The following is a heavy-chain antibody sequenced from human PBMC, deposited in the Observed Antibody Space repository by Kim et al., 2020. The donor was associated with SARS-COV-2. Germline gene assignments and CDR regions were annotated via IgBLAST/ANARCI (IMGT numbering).Heavy chain of an antibody. J-gene: IGHJ6*02. V-gene: IGHV5-10-1*01. CDR1: GYRFTNDW. CDR2: IDVSDSYT. Sequence: GESLKISCKGSGYRFTNDWISWVRQMPGKGLEWLGRIDVSDSYTTYSPSSQGHVTISADRSISTAYLQWSSLKASDTAMYYCARHADFYGSGSYDGAMDVWGQGTTVSVSS. D-gene: IGHD3-10*01. CDR3: ARHADFYGSGSYDGAMDV.